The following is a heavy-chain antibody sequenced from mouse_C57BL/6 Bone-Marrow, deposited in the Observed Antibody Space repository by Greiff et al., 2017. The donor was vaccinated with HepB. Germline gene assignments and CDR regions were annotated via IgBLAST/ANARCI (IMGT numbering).Heavy chain of an antibody. V-gene: IGHV1-54*01. J-gene: IGHJ2*01. D-gene: IGHD1-1*01. CDR1: GYAFTNYL. CDR3: ARGGFYYLFDD. CDR2: INPGSGGT. Sequence: QVQLQQSGAELVRPGTSVKVSCKASGYAFTNYLIEWVKQRPGQGLEWIGVINPGSGGTNYNEKFKGKATLTADKSSSTAYMQLSSLTSEDSAVYFCARGGFYYLFDDWGQGTTLTVSS.